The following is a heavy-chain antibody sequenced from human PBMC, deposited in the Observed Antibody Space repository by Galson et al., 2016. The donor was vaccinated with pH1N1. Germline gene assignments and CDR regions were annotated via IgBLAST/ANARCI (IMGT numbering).Heavy chain of an antibody. J-gene: IGHJ5*02. V-gene: IGHV3-9*01. D-gene: IGHD3-10*01. CDR1: GLSFNDYA. Sequence: SLRLSCAGSGLSFNDYAMHWVRQPPGKGLEWITGTSWSTGMKGYADSVKGRFTISRDNARNSLYLEMNSLRPEDTAFYYCAKDLGPSGSGSLAHWGQGILVTVSS. CDR2: TSWSTGMK. CDR3: AKDLGPSGSGSLAH.